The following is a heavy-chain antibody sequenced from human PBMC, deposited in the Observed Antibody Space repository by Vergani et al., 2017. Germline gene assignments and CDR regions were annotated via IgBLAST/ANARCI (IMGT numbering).Heavy chain of an antibody. CDR2: INPNSGGT. CDR3: ARGLRPPPAPIRGGFDP. J-gene: IGHJ5*02. D-gene: IGHD2-2*02. CDR1: GYTFTGYY. V-gene: IGHV1-2*02. Sequence: QVQLVQSGAEVKKPGASVKVSCKASGYTFTGYYMHWVRQPPGQGLEWMGWINPNSGGTNYAQKFQGRVTMTRDTSISTAYMELSWLRSDDTAVYYCARGLRPPPAPIRGGFDPWGQGTLVTVSS.